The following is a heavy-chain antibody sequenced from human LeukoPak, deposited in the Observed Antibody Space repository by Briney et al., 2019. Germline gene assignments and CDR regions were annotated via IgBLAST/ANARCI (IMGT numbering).Heavy chain of an antibody. CDR1: GGSISSNNW. D-gene: IGHD1-1*01. CDR2: IYHSGSP. Sequence: PSGTLSLTCAVSGGSISSNNWWGWVRQPPGKGLEWIGEIYHSGSPNYNPSLKSRVTISVDKSRNHFSLNLSSVTAADTAVYYCARININNWHSCDYWGQGTLVTVSS. V-gene: IGHV4-4*02. CDR3: ARININNWHSCDY. J-gene: IGHJ4*02.